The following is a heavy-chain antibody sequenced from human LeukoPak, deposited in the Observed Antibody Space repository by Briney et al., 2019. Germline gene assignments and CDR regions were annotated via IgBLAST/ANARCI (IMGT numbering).Heavy chain of an antibody. J-gene: IGHJ6*02. D-gene: IGHD2-15*01. CDR2: INHSGST. CDR3: ARGAGYCSGGSCYSRIYYYCGMDI. V-gene: IGHV4-34*01. Sequence: SETLSLTCAVNGRSFSGYYWSWIRQPPGKGLEWIGEINHSGSTNYNPSLKSRVTISVDTSKNQFSLKLSSVTAADTAVYYCARGAGYCSGGSCYSRIYYYCGMDIWGQGTTVTVSS. CDR1: GRSFSGYY.